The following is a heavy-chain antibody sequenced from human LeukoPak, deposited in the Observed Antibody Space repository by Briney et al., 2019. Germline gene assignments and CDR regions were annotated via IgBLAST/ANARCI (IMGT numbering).Heavy chain of an antibody. CDR1: GYSISSGYY. CDR3: ARDCSSTSCYTFGFDY. J-gene: IGHJ4*02. D-gene: IGHD2-2*02. V-gene: IGHV4-38-2*02. CDR2: IYHSGST. Sequence: SETLSLTCTVSGYSISSGYYWGWIRQPPGKGLEWIGSIYHSGSTYYNPSLKSRVTISVDTSKNQFSLKLSSVTAADTAVYYCARDCSSTSCYTFGFDYWGQGTLVTASS.